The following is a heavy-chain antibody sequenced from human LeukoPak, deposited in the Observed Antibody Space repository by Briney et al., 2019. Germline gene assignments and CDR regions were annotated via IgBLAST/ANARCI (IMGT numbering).Heavy chain of an antibody. J-gene: IGHJ5*02. V-gene: IGHV4-39*01. CDR2: IYYSVST. CDR1: GGSISSSSYY. Sequence: SETLSLTCTVSGGSISSSSYYWGWIRQPPGKWLEWIGSIYYSVSTYYNPSLKSRATISVETPKNQFSLKLSSVTAADTAVYYCARRSSSSPTPYWFDPWGQGTLVTVSS. D-gene: IGHD6-6*01. CDR3: ARRSSSSPTPYWFDP.